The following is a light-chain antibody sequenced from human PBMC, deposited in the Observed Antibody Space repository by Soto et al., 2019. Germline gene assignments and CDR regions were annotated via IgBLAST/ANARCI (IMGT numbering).Light chain of an antibody. J-gene: IGKJ1*01. Sequence: EIVLTQSPGTLSLSPGERATLSCRASQSVSSSYLAWYQQKPGQAPRLLIYGASSRATGIPDRFSGSGSGTDFTLTISRLEPEDFAVDYCPPYGSSPTFGQGTKVEIK. CDR1: QSVSSSY. V-gene: IGKV3-20*01. CDR2: GAS. CDR3: PPYGSSPT.